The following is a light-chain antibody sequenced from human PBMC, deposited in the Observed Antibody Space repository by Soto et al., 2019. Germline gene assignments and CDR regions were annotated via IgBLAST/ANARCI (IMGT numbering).Light chain of an antibody. J-gene: IGKJ1*01. CDR2: GAS. Sequence: EIVMTQSPATLSVSPGERATLSCRASQSVSSNLAWYQQKPGQAPRLLIYGASTRATGIPARFSGSGSGTEFTLTISSLQSEDFAVYYCQPYNNWPQVSTFGPGTKVEIK. CDR3: QPYNNWPQVST. V-gene: IGKV3-15*01. CDR1: QSVSSN.